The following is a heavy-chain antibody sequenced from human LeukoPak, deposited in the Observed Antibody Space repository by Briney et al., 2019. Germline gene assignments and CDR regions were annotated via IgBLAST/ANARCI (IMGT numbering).Heavy chain of an antibody. CDR2: ISDSGGST. CDR3: AKDGAHCSGGSCYLHNYYGMDV. CDR1: GFNFRSYA. V-gene: IGHV3-23*01. J-gene: IGHJ6*02. D-gene: IGHD2-15*01. Sequence: PGGSLRLSCAASGFNFRSYAMSWVRQAPGKGLEWVSGISDSGGSTYYADFVKGRFTISRDNSKNTLYLQMNSLRAEDTAVYYCAKDGAHCSGGSCYLHNYYGMDVWGQGTTVTVSS.